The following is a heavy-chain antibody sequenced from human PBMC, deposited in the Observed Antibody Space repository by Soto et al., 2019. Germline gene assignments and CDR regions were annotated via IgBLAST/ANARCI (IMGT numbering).Heavy chain of an antibody. CDR3: ARASKVSASSQTRLDF. Sequence: PSETLSLTCSIYSGSCSSYYWSWIRQPPGKGLEWIGEISQSGNTNYSPSLKSRVSISIDTSKNKFSLNLASVSAADTAVYYCARASKVSASSQTRLDFWGQGTLVTVSS. CDR2: ISQSGNT. D-gene: IGHD6-6*01. CDR1: SGSCSSYY. J-gene: IGHJ4*02. V-gene: IGHV4-34*01.